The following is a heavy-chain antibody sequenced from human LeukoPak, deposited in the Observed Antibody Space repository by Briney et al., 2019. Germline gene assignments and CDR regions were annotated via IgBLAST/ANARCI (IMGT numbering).Heavy chain of an antibody. Sequence: SETLSLTCTVSGGSISSGGYYWSWIRQHPGKGLEWIGYIYYSGSTYYNPSLKSRVTISVDTSKNQFSLRLSSVTAADTAVYYCAREGLACSSTSCFYYFDYWGQGTLVTVSS. D-gene: IGHD2-2*01. J-gene: IGHJ4*02. CDR2: IYYSGST. V-gene: IGHV4-31*03. CDR1: GGSISSGGYY. CDR3: AREGLACSSTSCFYYFDY.